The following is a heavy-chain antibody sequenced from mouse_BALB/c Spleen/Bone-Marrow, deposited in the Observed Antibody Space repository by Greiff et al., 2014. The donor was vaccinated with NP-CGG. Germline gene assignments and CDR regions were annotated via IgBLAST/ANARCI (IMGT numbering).Heavy chain of an antibody. J-gene: IGHJ2*01. V-gene: IGHV1-69*02. CDR3: TRTYEYFDY. D-gene: IGHD2-3*01. CDR1: GYTFTSYW. Sequence: VQLQQSGAELVRPGASVKLSCKTSGYTFTSYWINWVKQRPGQGLEWIGNIYPSDNYTNYNQKFKDKATLTVDISSTTAYMQLSSPTSEDPAVYYCTRTYEYFDYWGQGTTLTVSS. CDR2: IYPSDNYT.